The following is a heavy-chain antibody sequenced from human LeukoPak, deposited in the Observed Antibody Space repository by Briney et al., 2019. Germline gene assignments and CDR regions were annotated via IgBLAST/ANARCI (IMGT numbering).Heavy chain of an antibody. CDR3: ARWDIVATVSFDY. J-gene: IGHJ4*02. Sequence: SETLSLTCTVSGGSISSIDSYWGWIRQPPGKGLEWIGRVYYRGSTLFNPSLKSRVSLSVDTSKNQFSLKMTSMSAADTAVYYCARWDIVATVSFDYWGQGTLVTVSS. CDR1: GGSISSIDSY. D-gene: IGHD5-12*01. V-gene: IGHV4-39*07. CDR2: VYYRGST.